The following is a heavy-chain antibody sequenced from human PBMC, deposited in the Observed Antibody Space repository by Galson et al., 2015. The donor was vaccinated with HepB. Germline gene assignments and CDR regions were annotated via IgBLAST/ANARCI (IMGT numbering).Heavy chain of an antibody. CDR2: INTDGTFL. D-gene: IGHD2-2*01. CDR3: ARVARYCGGASCYGWFDP. V-gene: IGHV3-74*01. J-gene: IGHJ5*02. CDR1: GFIFSNYW. Sequence: SLRLSCAASGFIFSNYWMHWVRQTPGKGPVWISRINTDGTFLSYADSVKGRFTISRDNAKSTLYLQMNSLRAEDTAVYYCARVARYCGGASCYGWFDPWGQGTQVTVSS.